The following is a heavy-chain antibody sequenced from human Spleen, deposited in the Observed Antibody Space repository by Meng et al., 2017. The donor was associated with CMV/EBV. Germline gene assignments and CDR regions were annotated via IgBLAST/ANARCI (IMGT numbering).Heavy chain of an antibody. D-gene: IGHD3-3*01. V-gene: IGHV4-39*07. Sequence: ESLKISCAASGFTVSSNYMSWVRQPPGKGLEWIGSIYYGGSTYYNPSLKSRVTISIDTSKNQFYLRLSSVTAADTAFYYCAKYDFWNGFYWYFDLWGRGTLVTVSS. CDR3: AKYDFWNGFYWYFDL. CDR2: IYYGGST. J-gene: IGHJ2*01. CDR1: GFTVSSNY.